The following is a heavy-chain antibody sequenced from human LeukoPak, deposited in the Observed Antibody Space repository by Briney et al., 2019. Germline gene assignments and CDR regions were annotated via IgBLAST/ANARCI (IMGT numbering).Heavy chain of an antibody. CDR1: GFTFSSYA. CDR2: ISYDGSNK. Sequence: GGSLRLSCAASGFTFSSYAMHWVRQAPGKGLAWVAVISYDGSNKYYADSVKGRFTISRDNSKNTLYLQMNSLRAEDTAVYYCARGVYSYGYIGGFFDYWGQGTLVTVSS. J-gene: IGHJ4*02. V-gene: IGHV3-30-3*01. CDR3: ARGVYSYGYIGGFFDY. D-gene: IGHD5-18*01.